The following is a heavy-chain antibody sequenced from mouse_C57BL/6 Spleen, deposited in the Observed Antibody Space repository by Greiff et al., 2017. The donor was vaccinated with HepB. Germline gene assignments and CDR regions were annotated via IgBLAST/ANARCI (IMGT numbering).Heavy chain of an antibody. CDR3: ARYYDLFDY. CDR1: GYTFTDYY. CDR2: INPNNGGT. Sequence: EVQLQQSGPELVKPGASVKISCKASGYTFTDYYMNWVKQSHGKSLEWIGDINPNNGGTSYNQKFKGKATLTVDKSSSTAYMELRSLTSEDSAVYYCARYYDLFDYWGQGTTLTVSS. J-gene: IGHJ2*01. D-gene: IGHD2-4*01. V-gene: IGHV1-26*01.